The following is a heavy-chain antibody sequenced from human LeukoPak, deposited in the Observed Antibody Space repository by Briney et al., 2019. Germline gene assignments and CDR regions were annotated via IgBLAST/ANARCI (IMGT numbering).Heavy chain of an antibody. D-gene: IGHD3-10*01. CDR1: GFTFTSYS. CDR2: ISYSGSEN. Sequence: PGGSLRLSCAASGFTFTSYSMHWVRQAPGKGLEWVAVISYSGSENYYADTVKGRFTISRDTSTNTLFLQMNSLRVDDTAVYYCTRDLLAAFGEYYFDSWGQGALVTVSS. V-gene: IGHV3-30-3*01. CDR3: TRDLLAAFGEYYFDS. J-gene: IGHJ4*02.